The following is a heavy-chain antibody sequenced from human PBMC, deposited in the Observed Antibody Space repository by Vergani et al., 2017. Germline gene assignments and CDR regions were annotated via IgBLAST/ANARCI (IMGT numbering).Heavy chain of an antibody. CDR2: ISPDGFST. J-gene: IGHJ4*02. CDR1: GYTFTAYY. D-gene: IGHD3-9*01. V-gene: IGHV1-46*03. Sequence: QVQLVQSGAEVGKPGASVKISCKASGYTFTAYYIHWVRQAPEQGLEWVGVISPDGFSTFYAQKFQGRVTITRDTSTSTVYVEVTSLRSDDTAVYYCAREPPLTGFFDYWGQGTLDTVSS. CDR3: AREPPLTGFFDY.